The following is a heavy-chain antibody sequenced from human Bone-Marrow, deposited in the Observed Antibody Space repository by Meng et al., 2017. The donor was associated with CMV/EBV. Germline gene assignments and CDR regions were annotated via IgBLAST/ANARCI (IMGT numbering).Heavy chain of an antibody. CDR2: IIPIFGTA. J-gene: IGHJ3*02. Sequence: SSVKVSRLATVCTFSSYAIRWVRQAPGQGLEWMGGIIPIFGTANYAQKFQGRVTITTDESTSTAYMELSSLRSEDTAVYYCARAGGEYCSSTSCEIWGQGTMVTVSS. D-gene: IGHD2-2*01. CDR3: ARAGGEYCSSTSCEI. V-gene: IGHV1-69*05. CDR1: VCTFSSYA.